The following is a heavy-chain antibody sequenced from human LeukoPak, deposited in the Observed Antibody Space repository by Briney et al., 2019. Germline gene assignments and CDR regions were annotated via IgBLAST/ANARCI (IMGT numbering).Heavy chain of an antibody. D-gene: IGHD4-17*01. Sequence: SETLPLTCTVSGGSFSSGGYYWDWIRQPPGKGLEWIGYIYDSGSTYYNPSLKSRVTISVDTSKNQFSLKLSSVTAADTAVYYCAREDAGTVTIDSWGQGTLVTVSS. J-gene: IGHJ4*02. CDR3: AREDAGTVTIDS. CDR1: GGSFSSGGYY. V-gene: IGHV4-31*03. CDR2: IYDSGST.